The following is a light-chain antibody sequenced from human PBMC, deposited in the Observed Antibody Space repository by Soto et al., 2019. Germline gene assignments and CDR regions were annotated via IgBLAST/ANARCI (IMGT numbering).Light chain of an antibody. CDR3: QQYATSPFT. CDR2: GAS. Sequence: EIVLTQSAGTLSLSPGERATLSCRASQSVGSSYLAWYQQKPGQAPRVLIYGASSRATGIPDRFSGSGSGTDFTLTISRLEPEDFAVYYCQQYATSPFTFGPGTKEDIK. V-gene: IGKV3-20*01. CDR1: QSVGSSY. J-gene: IGKJ3*01.